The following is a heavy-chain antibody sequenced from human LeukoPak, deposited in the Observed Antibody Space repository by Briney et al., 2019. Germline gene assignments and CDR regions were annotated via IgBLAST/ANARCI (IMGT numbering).Heavy chain of an antibody. V-gene: IGHV3-43*01. Sequence: GGSLRLSCTASGFKFADAPMHWVRQPPGKGLEWIALITWGATDSYYADSVKGRFTISRDDSRNTLYLQMNSLRSEDTALYYCAKDVSFRRGHNFDASDIWGLGTMVIVPS. CDR2: ITWGATDS. D-gene: IGHD5-24*01. CDR1: GFKFADAP. J-gene: IGHJ3*02. CDR3: AKDVSFRRGHNFDASDI.